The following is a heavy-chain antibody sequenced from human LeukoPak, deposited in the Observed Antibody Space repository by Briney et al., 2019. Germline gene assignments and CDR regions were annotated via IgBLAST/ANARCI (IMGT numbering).Heavy chain of an antibody. D-gene: IGHD3-10*01. CDR2: IYYSGST. V-gene: IGHV4-59*01. Sequence: SETLSLTCTVSGGSISSYYWSWIRQPPGKGLEWIGYIYYSGSTNYNPSLKCRVTISVDTSKNQFSLKLSSVTAADTAVYYCARGASAGSIDCWGQGTLVTVSS. CDR1: GGSISSYY. CDR3: ARGASAGSIDC. J-gene: IGHJ4*02.